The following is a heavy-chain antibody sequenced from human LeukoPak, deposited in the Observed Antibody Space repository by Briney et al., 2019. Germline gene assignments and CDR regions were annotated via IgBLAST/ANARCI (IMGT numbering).Heavy chain of an antibody. CDR3: ARGPYCSSTSCYTGGFGGWFDP. D-gene: IGHD2-2*02. Sequence: SETLSLTCAVYGGSFSGYYWSWIRQPPGKGLEWIGEINHSGSTSYNPSLKSRVTISVDTSKNQFSLKLSSVTAADTAVYYCARGPYCSSTSCYTGGFGGWFDPWGQGTLVTVSS. CDR2: INHSGST. J-gene: IGHJ5*02. CDR1: GGSFSGYY. V-gene: IGHV4-34*01.